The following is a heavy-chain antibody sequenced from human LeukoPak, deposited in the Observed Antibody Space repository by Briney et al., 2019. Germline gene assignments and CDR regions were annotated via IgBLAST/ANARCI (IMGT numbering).Heavy chain of an antibody. D-gene: IGHD3-16*01. V-gene: IGHV3-74*01. Sequence: PGGSLRLSCAVSGFTSSGDGMHWVRQAPGKGLVWVSRSKNDGSSTSYADSVKGRFTISRDNAKNTLYLQMNSLRAEDTAVYYCARELPRIGGQTDASDIWGQGTMVTVS. CDR1: GFTSSGDG. J-gene: IGHJ3*02. CDR2: SKNDGSST. CDR3: ARELPRIGGQTDASDI.